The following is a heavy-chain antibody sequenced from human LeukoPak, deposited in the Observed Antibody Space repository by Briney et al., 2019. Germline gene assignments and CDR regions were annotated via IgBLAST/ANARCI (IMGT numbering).Heavy chain of an antibody. CDR1: GGSISSGSYY. D-gene: IGHD2-21*01. Sequence: SETLSLTCTVSGGSISSGSYYWSWIRQPAGKGLEWIGHMYTTGSTNYNPSLKSRVTMAVDTSKNQFSLKMSSVTAADTAVYYCAKSDCGSDGCKLLNYWGQGTLVIASS. CDR2: MYTTGST. V-gene: IGHV4-61*09. J-gene: IGHJ4*02. CDR3: AKSDCGSDGCKLLNY.